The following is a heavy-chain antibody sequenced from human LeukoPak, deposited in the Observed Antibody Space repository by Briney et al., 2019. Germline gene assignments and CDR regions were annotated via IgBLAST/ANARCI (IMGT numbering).Heavy chain of an antibody. Sequence: GRSLRLSCAASGFTFSSYAMHWVRQAPGKGLEWVAVISYDGSNKYYADSVKGRFIISRDNSKNTLYLQMNSLRAEDTAVYYCARGWDILTGYYGRHFDYWGQGTLVTVSS. CDR1: GFTFSSYA. V-gene: IGHV3-30*04. CDR3: ARGWDILTGYYGRHFDY. CDR2: ISYDGSNK. J-gene: IGHJ4*02. D-gene: IGHD3-9*01.